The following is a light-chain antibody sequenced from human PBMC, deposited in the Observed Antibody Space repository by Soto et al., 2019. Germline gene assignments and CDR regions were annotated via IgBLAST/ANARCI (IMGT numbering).Light chain of an antibody. Sequence: DIVLTQSPGTLSLSPGERATLSCRASQSVTSSYLAWYQQKPGQAPRLLIYGASSRATGIPDRFSGSGSGTDFTLTISRLEPEDFATYYCQQYNEAFGQGTKVEIK. CDR1: QSVTSSY. CDR3: QQYNEA. J-gene: IGKJ1*01. V-gene: IGKV3-20*01. CDR2: GAS.